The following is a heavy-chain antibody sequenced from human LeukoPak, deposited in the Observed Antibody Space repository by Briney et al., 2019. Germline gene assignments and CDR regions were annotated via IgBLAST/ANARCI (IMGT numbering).Heavy chain of an antibody. V-gene: IGHV3-23*01. CDR3: AKVGRWLHSNFDY. CDR1: RFTFSSYA. J-gene: IGHJ4*02. D-gene: IGHD5-24*01. CDR2: ISGSGGST. Sequence: GGSLRLSCAASRFTFSSYAMSWVRQAPGKGLEWVSAISGSGGSTYYADSVKGRFTISRDNSKDTLYLQMNSLRAEDTAVYYCAKVGRWLHSNFDYWGQGTLVTVSS.